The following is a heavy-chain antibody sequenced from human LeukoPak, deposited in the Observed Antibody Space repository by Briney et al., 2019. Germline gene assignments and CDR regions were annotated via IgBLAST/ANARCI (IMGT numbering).Heavy chain of an antibody. J-gene: IGHJ4*02. Sequence: GGSLRLSCAASGFTFSTYWMHWVRQAPGKGLVWVSRLSPDGSSPIYADSVKGRFTVSRDNAKNTLYLQMNSLRAEDTAVYYCTGSPSLGGRYWGFDYWGQGALVTVSS. D-gene: IGHD1-26*01. V-gene: IGHV3-74*01. CDR2: LSPDGSSP. CDR1: GFTFSTYW. CDR3: TGSPSLGGRYWGFDY.